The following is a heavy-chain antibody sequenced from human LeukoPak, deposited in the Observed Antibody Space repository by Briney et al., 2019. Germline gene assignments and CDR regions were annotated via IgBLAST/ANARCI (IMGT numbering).Heavy chain of an antibody. Sequence: PGGSLRLSCAASGFTFSSYGMHWVRQAPGKGLEWVAVISYDGSNKYYADSVKGRLTISRDNSKNTLYLQMNSLRAEDTAVYYCAKDKLLYSSGWYYFDYWGQGTLVTVSS. CDR1: GFTFSSYG. J-gene: IGHJ4*02. V-gene: IGHV3-30*18. D-gene: IGHD6-19*01. CDR3: AKDKLLYSSGWYYFDY. CDR2: ISYDGSNK.